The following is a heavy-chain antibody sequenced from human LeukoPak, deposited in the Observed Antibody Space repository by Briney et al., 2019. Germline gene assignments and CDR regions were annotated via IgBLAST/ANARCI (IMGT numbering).Heavy chain of an antibody. CDR2: ISYDGSNK. V-gene: IGHV3-30*04. CDR3: ARDRGHWYFDL. CDR1: GFTFSSYA. J-gene: IGHJ2*01. Sequence: PGGSLRLSCAASGFTFSSYATHWVRQAPGKGLEWVAGISYDGSNKYYADSVKGRFTISRDNAKNTLYLQMNSLRAEDTAVYYCARDRGHWYFDLWGRGTLVTVSS.